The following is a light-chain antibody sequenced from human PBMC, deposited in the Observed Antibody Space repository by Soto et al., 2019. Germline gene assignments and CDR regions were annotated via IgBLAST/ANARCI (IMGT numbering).Light chain of an antibody. CDR1: QSVSSN. CDR3: QQYNNWPYP. CDR2: GAS. J-gene: IGKJ2*01. Sequence: EIVMTQSPATLSVSPGERAALSCRASQSVSSNFAWYQQKPGQAPRLLIYGASTRATGIPARFSGSGSGTEFTLTISSLQAEDFAVCYCQQYNNWPYPFGQGTKLEIK. V-gene: IGKV3-15*01.